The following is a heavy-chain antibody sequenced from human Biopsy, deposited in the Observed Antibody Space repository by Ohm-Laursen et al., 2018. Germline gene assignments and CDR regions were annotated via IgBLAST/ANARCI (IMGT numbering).Heavy chain of an antibody. CDR2: ISSSNTI. Sequence: SLRLSCSASGFTFSNYEMNWVRQAPGKGLEWVSYISSSNTIYYADSVKGRLTISRDNSKNTLYLQMNSLRAEDTAVYYCARSGWPENDAFDIWGQGTMVTVSS. J-gene: IGHJ3*02. CDR1: GFTFSNYE. V-gene: IGHV3-48*03. CDR3: ARSGWPENDAFDI. D-gene: IGHD6-19*01.